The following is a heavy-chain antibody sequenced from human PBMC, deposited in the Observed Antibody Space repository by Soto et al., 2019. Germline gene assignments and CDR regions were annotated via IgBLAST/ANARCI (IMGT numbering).Heavy chain of an antibody. D-gene: IGHD1-26*01. Sequence: QVQLQQWGAGLLKPSETLSLTCAGYGGSFSGYYCSWIRQTPGKGLEWIGEINHSGGTNYNPSLTSRVTISVDTPKTQFALKLSSVTAADTAVYYCALCGSHNKYYYYGADVWGQGTTVTVSS. V-gene: IGHV4-34*02. J-gene: IGHJ6*02. CDR2: INHSGGT. CDR3: ALCGSHNKYYYYGADV. CDR1: GGSFSGYY.